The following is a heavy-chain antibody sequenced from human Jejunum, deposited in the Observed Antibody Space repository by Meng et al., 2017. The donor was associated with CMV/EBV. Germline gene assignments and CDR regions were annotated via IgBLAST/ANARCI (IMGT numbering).Heavy chain of an antibody. V-gene: IGHV3-74*03. D-gene: IGHD2/OR15-2a*01. CDR2: IDIDGLDI. CDR1: GFALRSYW. CDR3: ARGLEEYLGWEIGY. J-gene: IGHJ4*02. Sequence: GEAGGGLFWPWGSLCCSFSVYGFALRSYWMNWVRQATGKGLVWVLHIDIDGLDITYADYVKGRFTISRDTAKNMLYLEMNSLRVEDTAVYYCARGLEEYLGWEIGYWGQGTLVTVSS.